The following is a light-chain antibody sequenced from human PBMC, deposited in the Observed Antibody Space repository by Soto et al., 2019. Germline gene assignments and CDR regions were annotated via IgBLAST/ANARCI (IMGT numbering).Light chain of an antibody. V-gene: IGKV1-12*01. CDR1: QGINRW. CDR2: TTS. J-gene: IGKJ5*01. Sequence: DLQMTQSPSFMSASVGDRVTVTCRASQGINRWLAWYQQKPGKAPKLLIYTTSTLASGVPSRFSGSGSGTDFTLLISSLQPEDFAAYYCQQANTFPITFGHGTRLEIK. CDR3: QQANTFPIT.